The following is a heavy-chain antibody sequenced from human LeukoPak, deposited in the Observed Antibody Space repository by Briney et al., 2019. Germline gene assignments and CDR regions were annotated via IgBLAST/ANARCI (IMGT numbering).Heavy chain of an antibody. D-gene: IGHD2-2*01. V-gene: IGHV1-8*03. CDR1: GYTFTSYD. CDR3: ARGVFVPAANAFAI. CDR2: MNPNSGNT. Sequence: GASVKISCKAFGYTFTSYDINWVRQATGQGLEWMGWMNPNSGNTGYAQKFQGRVTITRNTSISTAYMELSSLRSEDTAVYYCARGVFVPAANAFAIWGQGTMVTVSS. J-gene: IGHJ3*02.